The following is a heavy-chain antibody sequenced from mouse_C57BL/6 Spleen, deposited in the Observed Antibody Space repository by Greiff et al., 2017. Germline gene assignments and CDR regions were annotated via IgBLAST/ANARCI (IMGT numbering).Heavy chain of an antibody. J-gene: IGHJ1*03. Sequence: VQLQQSGPGMVKPSQSLSLTCTVTGYSITSGYDWHWIRHFPGNKLEWMGYISYSGSTNYNPSLKSRISITHDTSKNHFFLKLNSVTTEDTATYYCASSYGSSYDGYFDVWGTGTTVTVSS. V-gene: IGHV3-1*01. CDR3: ASSYGSSYDGYFDV. D-gene: IGHD1-1*01. CDR2: ISYSGST. CDR1: GYSITSGYD.